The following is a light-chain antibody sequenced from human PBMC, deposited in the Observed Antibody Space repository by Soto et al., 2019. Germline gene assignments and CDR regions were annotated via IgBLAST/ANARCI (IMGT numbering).Light chain of an antibody. J-gene: IGLJ1*01. CDR1: SSDVGSYNF. Sequence: SVLTQAASVSGSPGQSITISCTGTSSDVGSYNFVSWYQQHPGKAPKAMIYEVSKRPSGVSNRFSGSKSGNTASLTISGLQAEDEADYYCCSYAGSSTPLIFGTGTKVTVL. CDR2: EVS. CDR3: CSYAGSSTPLI. V-gene: IGLV2-23*02.